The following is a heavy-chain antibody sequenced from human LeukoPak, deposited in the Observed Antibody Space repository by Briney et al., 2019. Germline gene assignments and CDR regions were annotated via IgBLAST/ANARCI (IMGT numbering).Heavy chain of an antibody. V-gene: IGHV3-7*01. CDR3: VVGGAGGGYFPN. D-gene: IGHD3-16*01. Sequence: GGSLRLSCVASEFSFDSSTMSWVRQAAGKGLEWVAKMKEDGGDEKYVDSVKGRFTISRDNAKNSLYLQIDRLRPEDTAVYFCVVGGAGGGYFPNWGQGSLVIVSS. J-gene: IGHJ1*01. CDR2: MKEDGGDE. CDR1: EFSFDSST.